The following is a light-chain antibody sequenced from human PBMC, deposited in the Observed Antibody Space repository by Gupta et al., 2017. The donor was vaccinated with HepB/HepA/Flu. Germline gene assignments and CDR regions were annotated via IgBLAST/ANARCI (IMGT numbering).Light chain of an antibody. V-gene: IGKV1-5*03. CDR3: QQYNSCLT. Sequence: DIQMTQSPSTLSASVGDRVTITCRASQSISSWLAWYQQRAGQAPKLLIYKASSLESGVPSRFSGSGSGTEFTLTISSLQPDDFATYYCQQYNSCLTFGPGTKVDIK. CDR1: QSISSW. J-gene: IGKJ3*01. CDR2: KAS.